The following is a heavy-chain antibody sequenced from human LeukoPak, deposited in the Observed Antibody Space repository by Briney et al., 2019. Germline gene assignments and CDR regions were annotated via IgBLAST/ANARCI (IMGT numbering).Heavy chain of an antibody. D-gene: IGHD3-16*02. J-gene: IGHJ4*02. Sequence: SETLSLTCTVSGGSISSYYWSWLRQPPGKGLEWIGYIYYSGSTNYNPSLKSRVTISVDTSKNRFSLKLSSVTAADTAVYYCARSGSYRYFLDYWGQGTLVTVSS. V-gene: IGHV4-59*01. CDR1: GGSISSYY. CDR2: IYYSGST. CDR3: ARSGSYRYFLDY.